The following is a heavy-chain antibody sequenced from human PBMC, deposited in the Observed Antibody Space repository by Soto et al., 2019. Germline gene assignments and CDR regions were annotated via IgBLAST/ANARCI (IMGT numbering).Heavy chain of an antibody. Sequence: SETLSLTCTVSGGSISSSSYYWGWIRQPPGKGLEWIGSIYYSGSTYYNPSLKSRVTISVDTSKNQFSLKLSSVTAADTAVYYCARRVAVAGTSDYYYGMDVWGQGTTVTVSS. CDR2: IYYSGST. CDR1: GGSISSSSYY. J-gene: IGHJ6*02. D-gene: IGHD6-19*01. CDR3: ARRVAVAGTSDYYYGMDV. V-gene: IGHV4-39*01.